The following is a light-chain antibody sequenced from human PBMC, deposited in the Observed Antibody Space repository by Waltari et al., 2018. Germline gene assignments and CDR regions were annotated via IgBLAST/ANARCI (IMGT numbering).Light chain of an antibody. Sequence: QSALTQPASVSGSPGQSITISCTGTSSDIGGYNYVSWSQQHPGKAPKFMIYEVSNRPSGVSNRFSGSKSGNTASLTISGLQAEDEADYYCSSYTSSTTLVVFGGGTKLTVL. CDR2: EVS. CDR1: SSDIGGYNY. J-gene: IGLJ2*01. V-gene: IGLV2-14*01. CDR3: SSYTSSTTLVV.